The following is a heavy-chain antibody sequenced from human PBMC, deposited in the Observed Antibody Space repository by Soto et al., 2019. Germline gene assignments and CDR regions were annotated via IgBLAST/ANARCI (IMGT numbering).Heavy chain of an antibody. CDR2: ISGSGGST. CDR1: GFTFSSYA. J-gene: IGHJ4*02. V-gene: IGHV3-23*01. Sequence: GGSLRLSCAASGFTFSSYAMSWVRQAPGRGLEWVSAISGSGGSTYYADSVKGRFTISRDNSKNTLYLQMNSLRAEDTAVYYCAKNPGYYYDSTGYHFDYWGQGTLVTVSS. D-gene: IGHD3-22*01. CDR3: AKNPGYYYDSTGYHFDY.